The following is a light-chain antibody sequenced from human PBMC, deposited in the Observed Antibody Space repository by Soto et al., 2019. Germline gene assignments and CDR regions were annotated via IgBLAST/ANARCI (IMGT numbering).Light chain of an antibody. CDR3: QQSYSTLYT. CDR1: QNINNW. J-gene: IGKJ2*01. V-gene: IGKV1-5*01. Sequence: DIQMTQSPATLSASVGDRVTITCRASQNINNWLAWYQQKPGKAPKLLIYESSSLDSGVPSRFSGTGSGTEFTLTISGLQPDDFATYYCQQSYSTLYTFGQGTKLEIK. CDR2: ESS.